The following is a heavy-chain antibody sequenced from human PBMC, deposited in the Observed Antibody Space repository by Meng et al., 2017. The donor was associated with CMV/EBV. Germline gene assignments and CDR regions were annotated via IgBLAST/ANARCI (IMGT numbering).Heavy chain of an antibody. J-gene: IGHJ4*02. CDR1: GSSVSSGRYY. D-gene: IGHD5-18*01. Sequence: SGSSVSSGRYYWSWARQCPGKGLEWIGYIYFGGGANYNPALKSRVTISVDTSKNQFSLKLSSVTAADTAVYYCARINTAMAHFDYWGQGTLVTVSS. CDR3: ARINTAMAHFDY. V-gene: IGHV4-61*01. CDR2: IYFGGGA.